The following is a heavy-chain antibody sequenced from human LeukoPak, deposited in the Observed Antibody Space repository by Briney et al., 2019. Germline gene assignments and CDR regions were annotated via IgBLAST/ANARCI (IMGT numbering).Heavy chain of an antibody. CDR2: IYSGGST. J-gene: IGHJ3*02. CDR1: GFTVSSNY. CDR3: ARERMAFNAFDI. Sequence: GGSLRLSCAASGFTVSSNYMSWVRQAPGKGLEWFSVIYSGGSTYYADSVKGRFTISRDNSKNTLYLQMNSLRAEDTAVYYCARERMAFNAFDIWGQGTMVTVSS. D-gene: IGHD5-24*01. V-gene: IGHV3-53*01.